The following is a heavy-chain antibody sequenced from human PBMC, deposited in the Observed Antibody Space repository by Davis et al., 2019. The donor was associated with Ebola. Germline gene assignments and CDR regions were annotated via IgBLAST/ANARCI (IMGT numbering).Heavy chain of an antibody. Sequence: ASVKVSCKASGYTFTSYTMSWVRQAPGQGFEWLGWIYTGNGNTKYSQKFQGRVTMTRDPSTSTVYMELSSLRSGDTAVYYCAREYDSSGSSFDYWGQGTLVTVSS. CDR2: IYTGNGNT. D-gene: IGHD3-22*01. CDR3: AREYDSSGSSFDY. J-gene: IGHJ4*02. CDR1: GYTFTSYT. V-gene: IGHV1-3*04.